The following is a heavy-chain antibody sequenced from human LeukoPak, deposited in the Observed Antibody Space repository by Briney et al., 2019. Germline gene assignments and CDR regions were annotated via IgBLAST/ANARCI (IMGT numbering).Heavy chain of an antibody. Sequence: PGESLKISCKGSGYSFTSHWIGWVRQMPGKGLEWMGIIYPGDSDTRYSPSFQGQVTISADKSISTAYLQWSSLKASDTAMYYCARRYCSSTSCYDGEIDYWGQGTLVTVSS. CDR2: IYPGDSDT. CDR3: ARRYCSSTSCYDGEIDY. J-gene: IGHJ4*02. CDR1: GYSFTSHW. D-gene: IGHD2-2*01. V-gene: IGHV5-51*01.